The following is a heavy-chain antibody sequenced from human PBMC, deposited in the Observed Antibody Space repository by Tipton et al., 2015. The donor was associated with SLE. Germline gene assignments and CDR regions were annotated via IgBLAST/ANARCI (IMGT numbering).Heavy chain of an antibody. V-gene: IGHV4-59*01. CDR2: IYYSGST. CDR1: GGSISSYY. CDR3: ARESLGYCSGGSCPSD. Sequence: TLSLTCTVSGGSISSYYWSWIRQPPGKGLEWIGYIYYSGSTNYNPSLKSRVTISVDTSKNQFSLKLSSVTAADTAVYYCARESLGYCSGGSCPSDWGQGTLVTVSS. D-gene: IGHD2-15*01. J-gene: IGHJ4*02.